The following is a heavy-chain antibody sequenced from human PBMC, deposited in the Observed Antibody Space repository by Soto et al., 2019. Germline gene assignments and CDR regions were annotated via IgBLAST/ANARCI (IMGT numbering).Heavy chain of an antibody. Sequence: SLRLSCAASGFTFSSYGMHWVRQAPGKGLEWVAVIWYDGSNKYYADSVKGRFTISRDNSKNTLYLQMNSLRAEDTAVYYCARGYYDSSGYYYPAAFDIWGQGTMVTVSS. CDR3: ARGYYDSSGYYYPAAFDI. CDR2: IWYDGSNK. CDR1: GFTFSSYG. V-gene: IGHV3-33*01. D-gene: IGHD3-22*01. J-gene: IGHJ3*02.